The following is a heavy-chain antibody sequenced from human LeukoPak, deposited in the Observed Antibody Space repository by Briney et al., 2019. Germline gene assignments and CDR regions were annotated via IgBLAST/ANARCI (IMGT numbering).Heavy chain of an antibody. CDR2: IKSKTDGGTT. V-gene: IGHV3-15*01. D-gene: IGHD1-26*01. Sequence: GGSLRLSCAASGFTFSNAWMSWVRQAPGKGLEWVGRIKSKTDGGTTDYAAPVKGRFTISRDDSKNTLYLQINSLKTEDTAVYYCTTAFRGSYNYYYYGMDVWGQGTTITVSS. CDR3: TTAFRGSYNYYYYGMDV. CDR1: GFTFSNAW. J-gene: IGHJ6*02.